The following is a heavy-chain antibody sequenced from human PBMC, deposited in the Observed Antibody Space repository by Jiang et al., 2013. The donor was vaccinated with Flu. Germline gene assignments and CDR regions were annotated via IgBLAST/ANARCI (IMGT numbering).Heavy chain of an antibody. CDR2: FSGGGGGT. V-gene: IGHV3-23*01. J-gene: IGHJ4*02. D-gene: IGHD5-18*01. Sequence: GLVQPGGSLILSCAASGFTFSSASMGWVRQAPGRGLEWVSTFSGGGGGTHYADSVKGRFTISRDNSKNTLSLQMSSLRVDDTAVYYCVKGRGQLWSISFDAWGQGALVTVSS. CDR1: GFTFSSAS. CDR3: VKGRGQLWSISFDA.